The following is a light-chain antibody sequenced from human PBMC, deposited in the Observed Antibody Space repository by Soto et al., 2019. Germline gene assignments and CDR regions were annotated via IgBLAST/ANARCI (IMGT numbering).Light chain of an antibody. CDR1: QSISNW. CDR3: QQYSHYFPWT. V-gene: IGKV1-5*01. Sequence: DIQMTQSPSTLSASVGDRVTITCRASQSISNWLAWYQQKTGKGPKLLIYDASSLESGVPSRFSGSGSGTEFTLTISSLQPDDFATYYCQQYSHYFPWTFGQGTKVEIK. J-gene: IGKJ1*01. CDR2: DAS.